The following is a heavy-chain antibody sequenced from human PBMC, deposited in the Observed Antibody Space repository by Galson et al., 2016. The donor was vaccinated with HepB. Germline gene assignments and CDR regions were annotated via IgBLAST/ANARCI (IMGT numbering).Heavy chain of an antibody. D-gene: IGHD2-8*01. V-gene: IGHV3-30*13. CDR1: GFKFNDYG. CDR2: IASYGGNE. CDR3: ATERGVNTVHAGLET. J-gene: IGHJ4*02. Sequence: SLRLSCAASGFKFNDYGMHWVRQAPGGGLEWVAVIASYGGNEIYADSVRGRFTISRDNYNDRLFLQMDSLSVEDTGVYFCATERGVNTVHAGLETWGRGTLVIVS.